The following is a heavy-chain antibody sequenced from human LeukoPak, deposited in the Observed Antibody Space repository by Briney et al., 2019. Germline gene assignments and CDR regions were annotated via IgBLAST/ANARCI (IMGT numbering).Heavy chain of an antibody. CDR3: AKGSSGWYLYDY. J-gene: IGHJ4*02. D-gene: IGHD6-19*01. CDR2: ISGSGSST. V-gene: IGHV3-23*01. Sequence: GGSLRLSCAASGFTFSSYAMSWVRQAPGKGLEWVSAISGSGSSTYYADSVKGRFTISRDNSKNTLYLQMNSLRAEDTAVYYCAKGSSGWYLYDYWGQGTLVTVSS. CDR1: GFTFSSYA.